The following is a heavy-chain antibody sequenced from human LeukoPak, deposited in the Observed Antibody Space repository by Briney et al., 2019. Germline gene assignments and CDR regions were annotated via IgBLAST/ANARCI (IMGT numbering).Heavy chain of an antibody. D-gene: IGHD6-19*01. CDR3: ARANGWYLRNYFDY. CDR1: GFMFSSHN. V-gene: IGHV3-48*01. CDR2: LSSSGSTI. Sequence: GGSLRLSCVASGFMFSSHNMNWVRQAPGKGLEWISYLSSSGSTIYYEDSVQGRFTISRDNAKKSLYLQMDSLRAEDTAVYYCARANGWYLRNYFDYWGQGILVTVSS. J-gene: IGHJ4*02.